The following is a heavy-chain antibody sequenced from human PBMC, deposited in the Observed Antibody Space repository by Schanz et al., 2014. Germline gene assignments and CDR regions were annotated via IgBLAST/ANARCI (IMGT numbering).Heavy chain of an antibody. CDR2: ISDSGDTA. Sequence: EVQLVESGGGWVQPGGSLRLSCAASGFTFSDYSMNWVRQAPGKGPEWVSLISDSGDTAYYADSVKGRFTISRDNFKGALYLQMSSLRAEDTAVYYCAKAADWPVTRFDPWGQGTLVTVSS. CDR1: GFTFSDYS. V-gene: IGHV3-23*04. J-gene: IGHJ5*02. CDR3: AKAADWPVTRFDP. D-gene: IGHD3-9*01.